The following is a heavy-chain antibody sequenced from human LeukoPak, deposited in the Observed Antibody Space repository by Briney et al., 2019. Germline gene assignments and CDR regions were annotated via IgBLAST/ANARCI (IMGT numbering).Heavy chain of an antibody. V-gene: IGHV3-33*01. D-gene: IGHD6-13*01. J-gene: IGHJ4*02. CDR3: ARGTLKAAATDFDY. CDR1: GFTFSSYG. Sequence: GGSLRLSCAASGFTFSSYGMHWVRQAPGKGLEWVAVIWYDGSNKYYADSVKGRFTISRDNSKNSLYLQMNSLRAEDTAVYYCARGTLKAAATDFDYWGQGTLVTVSS. CDR2: IWYDGSNK.